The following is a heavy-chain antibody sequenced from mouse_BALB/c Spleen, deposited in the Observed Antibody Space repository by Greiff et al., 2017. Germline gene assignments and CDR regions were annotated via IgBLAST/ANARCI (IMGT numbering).Heavy chain of an antibody. Sequence: EVMLVESGGGLVQPGGSRKLSCAASGFTFSSFGMHWVRQAPEKGLEWVAYISSGSSTIYYADTVKGRFTISRDNPKNTLFLQMTSLRSEDTAMYYCARGEDYYGSSDAMDYWGQGTSVTVSS. CDR1: GFTFSSFG. CDR2: ISSGSSTI. V-gene: IGHV5-17*02. D-gene: IGHD1-1*01. J-gene: IGHJ4*01. CDR3: ARGEDYYGSSDAMDY.